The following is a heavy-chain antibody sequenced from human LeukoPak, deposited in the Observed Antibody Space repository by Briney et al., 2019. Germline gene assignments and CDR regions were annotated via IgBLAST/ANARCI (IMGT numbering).Heavy chain of an antibody. CDR3: ARLGSRWSFDF. CDR2: IWYDGSNK. V-gene: IGHV3-33*01. J-gene: IGHJ4*02. Sequence: GGSLRLSCAASGFTISSYGMNRVRQAPGKGLEWVAVIWYDGSNKYYADSEKGRFTISRDTSKNTYLQMNSLRADVTGGYYCARLGSRWSFDFWGQGALGTVSS. CDR1: GFTISSYG. D-gene: IGHD6-13*01.